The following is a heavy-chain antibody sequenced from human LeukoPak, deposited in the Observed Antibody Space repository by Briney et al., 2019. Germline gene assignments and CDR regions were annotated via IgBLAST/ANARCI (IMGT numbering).Heavy chain of an antibody. J-gene: IGHJ6*03. CDR1: GFTFSSYA. CDR3: ASRGNGNEYYYYYMDV. V-gene: IGHV3-30*04. D-gene: IGHD1-26*01. CDR2: ISYDGSNK. Sequence: RPGGSLRLSCAASGFTFSSYAMHWVRQAPGKGLEWVAVISYDGSNKYYADSVKGRFTISRDNSKNTLYLQMNSLRAEDTAVYYCASRGNGNEYYYYYMDVWGKGTTVTVSS.